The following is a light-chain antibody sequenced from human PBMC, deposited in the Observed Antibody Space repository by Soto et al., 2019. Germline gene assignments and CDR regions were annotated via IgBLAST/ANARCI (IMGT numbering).Light chain of an antibody. CDR2: AAS. CDR1: QSISRN. Sequence: DIQMTQSPSSLSASVGDRVTITCRASQSISRNLNWYQHKPGKAPKLLIYAASSLQNGVPSRFSGGGSETEFTLSISSLQPEDFGTYYCQQSYTTASITFVQGTRLEIK. V-gene: IGKV1-39*01. J-gene: IGKJ5*01. CDR3: QQSYTTASIT.